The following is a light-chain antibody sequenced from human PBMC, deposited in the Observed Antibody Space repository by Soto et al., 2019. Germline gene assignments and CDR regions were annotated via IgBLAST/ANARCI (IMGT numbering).Light chain of an antibody. V-gene: IGLV6-57*03. Sequence: NFMLTQPHSVSESPGQTVTISCTRSSGSIASNYVQWYQQRPGSAPTTVIYEDNQRPSGVPDRFSGAIDSSSNSASLTISGLKTEDEADYYCQSYDSSTVVFGGGTKVTAL. J-gene: IGLJ2*01. CDR2: EDN. CDR3: QSYDSSTVV. CDR1: SGSIASNY.